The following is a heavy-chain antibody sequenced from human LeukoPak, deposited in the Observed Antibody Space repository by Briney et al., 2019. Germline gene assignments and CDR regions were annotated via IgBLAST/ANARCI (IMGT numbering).Heavy chain of an antibody. Sequence: GGSLRLSCAASGFTFSSYAMSWVRQAPGKGLEWVSTITGSGDSADYADSVKGRFTICRDNAKDTLYLHMNSLRPEDTAVYYCARAQVGAPTDLWGQGTLVTVSS. CDR1: GFTFSSYA. D-gene: IGHD1-26*01. CDR2: ITGSGDSA. J-gene: IGHJ5*02. CDR3: ARAQVGAPTDL. V-gene: IGHV3-23*01.